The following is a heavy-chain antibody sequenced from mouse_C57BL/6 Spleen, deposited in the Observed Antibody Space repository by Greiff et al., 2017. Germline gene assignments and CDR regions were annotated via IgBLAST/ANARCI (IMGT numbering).Heavy chain of an antibody. J-gene: IGHJ3*01. CDR1: GYTFTSYW. CDR2: IDPNSGGT. Sequence: QVQLKQSGAELVKPGASVKLSCKASGYTFTSYWMHWVKQRPGRGLEWIGRIDPNSGGTKYNEKFKSKATLTVDKPSSTAYMQRSSLTSEDSAVYYCARGYYYGSSYSWFAYWGQGTLVTVSA. V-gene: IGHV1-72*01. D-gene: IGHD1-1*01. CDR3: ARGYYYGSSYSWFAY.